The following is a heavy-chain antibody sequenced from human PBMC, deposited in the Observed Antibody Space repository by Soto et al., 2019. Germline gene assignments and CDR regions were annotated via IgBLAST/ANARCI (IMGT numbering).Heavy chain of an antibody. CDR2: ISAHNGNT. J-gene: IGHJ4*02. D-gene: IGHD1-1*01. CDR3: ARGRYGDY. Sequence: QVHLVQSGAEVKKPGASVKVSCKGSGYAFTTYGINWVRQAPGQGLEWMGWISAHNGNTNYAQKLQGRVTVTRDTSTSTAYMELMSLRSDDTAVYYCARGRYGDYWGQGALVTVSS. CDR1: GYAFTTYG. V-gene: IGHV1-18*01.